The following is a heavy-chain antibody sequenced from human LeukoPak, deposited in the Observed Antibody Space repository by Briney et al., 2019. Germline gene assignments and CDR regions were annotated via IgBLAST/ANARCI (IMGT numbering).Heavy chain of an antibody. D-gene: IGHD3-22*01. J-gene: IGHJ4*02. Sequence: SETLSLTCAVYGGSFSGYYWSWIRQPPGKGLEWIGEINHSGSTNYNPSLKSRVTISVDTSKNQFSQKLSSVTAADTAVYYCAREPTKYYYDSSGYAADWGQGTLVTVSS. CDR3: AREPTKYYYDSSGYAAD. V-gene: IGHV4-34*01. CDR1: GGSFSGYY. CDR2: INHSGST.